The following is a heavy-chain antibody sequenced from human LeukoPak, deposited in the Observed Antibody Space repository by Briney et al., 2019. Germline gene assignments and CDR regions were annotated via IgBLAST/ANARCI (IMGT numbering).Heavy chain of an antibody. CDR1: GFSFSDSA. CDR3: FSTNSTPGGNCCDP. J-gene: IGHJ5*02. Sequence: PGGSLRLSCVASGFSFSDSAMHWVRQAAGKGLEWVGRIRSQPKNFATAYAASVRGRFTISRDDSKNTAYLQMDGLKNEDTAVYYCFSTNSTPGGNCCDPWGQGTLVNVSS. D-gene: IGHD2-8*01. V-gene: IGHV3-73*01. CDR2: IRSQPKNFAT.